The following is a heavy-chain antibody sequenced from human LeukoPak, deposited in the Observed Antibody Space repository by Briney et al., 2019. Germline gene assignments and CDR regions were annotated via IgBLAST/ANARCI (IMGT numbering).Heavy chain of an antibody. CDR1: GFTFSSYA. D-gene: IGHD2-2*01. Sequence: GGSLRLSCAASGFTFSSYAMSWVRQAPGKGLEWVSAISGSGGSTYYADSVKGRLTTSRDNSKNTLYLQMNSLRAEDTAVYYCAEDIVVVPAASSGWDYFDYWGQGTLVADSS. CDR3: AEDIVVVPAASSGWDYFDY. CDR2: ISGSGGST. J-gene: IGHJ4*02. V-gene: IGHV3-23*01.